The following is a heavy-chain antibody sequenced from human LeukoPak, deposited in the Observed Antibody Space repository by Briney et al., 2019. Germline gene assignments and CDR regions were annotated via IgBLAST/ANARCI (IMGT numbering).Heavy chain of an antibody. Sequence: ASVKVSCKASGYTFTGYYMHWVRQAPGQGLEWMGWINPSSGGTNYAQKFQGRVTMTRDTSISTAYMELSRLRSDDTAVYYCARGGSGWFYYYYYMDVWGKGTTVTVSS. D-gene: IGHD6-19*01. CDR2: INPSSGGT. V-gene: IGHV1-2*02. CDR1: GYTFTGYY. CDR3: ARGGSGWFYYYYYMDV. J-gene: IGHJ6*03.